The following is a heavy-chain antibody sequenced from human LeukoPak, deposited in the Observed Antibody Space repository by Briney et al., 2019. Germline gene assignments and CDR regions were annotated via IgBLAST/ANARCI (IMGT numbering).Heavy chain of an antibody. CDR3: ARVESSWYIEK. D-gene: IGHD6-13*01. J-gene: IGHJ4*02. Sequence: SENLSLTCTVAGGSISSYYWSWSRQPPGKGLEWIGYIYYSGSTNYNPSLKSRVTISVDTSKNQFSLKLSSVTAADTAVYYCARVESSWYIEKWGQGTLVTVSS. CDR1: GGSISSYY. CDR2: IYYSGST. V-gene: IGHV4-59*01.